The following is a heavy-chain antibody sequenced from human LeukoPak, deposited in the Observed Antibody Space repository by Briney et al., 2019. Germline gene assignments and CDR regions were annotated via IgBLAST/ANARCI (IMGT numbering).Heavy chain of an antibody. CDR3: ARGTYYDSSGYSGVRLFDY. CDR2: INPNTGRT. J-gene: IGHJ4*02. CDR1: GYTFSGYY. Sequence: ASVKVSCKASGYTFSGYYMHWVRQAPGQGLEWMGWINPNTGRTNYAQNFQGRVTMTSDTSISTAYMELNSLRSDDTAVYYCARGTYYDSSGYSGVRLFDYWGQGTLLTVSS. D-gene: IGHD3-22*01. V-gene: IGHV1-2*02.